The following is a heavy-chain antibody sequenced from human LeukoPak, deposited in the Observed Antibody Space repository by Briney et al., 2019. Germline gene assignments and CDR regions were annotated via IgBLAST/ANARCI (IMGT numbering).Heavy chain of an antibody. J-gene: IGHJ4*02. CDR2: ISSTDAGT. V-gene: IGHV3-23*01. Sequence: GGSLRLSCAASGFSLSSYAMSWVRQAPGKGLEWVSAISSTDAGTYHADSVRGRFTISRDNAKNSLYLQVNSLRAEDTAIYYCARDLGSYTSGWYMGFDYWGQGTLVTVSS. CDR3: ARDLGSYTSGWYMGFDY. D-gene: IGHD6-19*01. CDR1: GFSLSSYA.